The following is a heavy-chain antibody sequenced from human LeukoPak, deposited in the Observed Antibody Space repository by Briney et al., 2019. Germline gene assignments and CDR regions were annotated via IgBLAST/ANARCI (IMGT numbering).Heavy chain of an antibody. CDR1: GGSISSISDY. V-gene: IGHV4-39*01. D-gene: IGHD6-19*01. CDR2: IYYTGTT. Sequence: SETLSPTCSVSGGSISSISDYGGGIRQPPGKGLEWIGSIYYTGTTYYNPSLKSRVTISVDTSRNQLSLKLSSVTAADTAVYYCARHFTGWSITYWGQGTKVGVSS. J-gene: IGHJ4*02. CDR3: ARHFTGWSITY.